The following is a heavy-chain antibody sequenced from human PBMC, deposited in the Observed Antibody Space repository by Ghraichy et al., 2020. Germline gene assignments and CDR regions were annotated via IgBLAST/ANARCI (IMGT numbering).Heavy chain of an antibody. CDR2: IYYSGSA. V-gene: IGHV4-39*01. CDR3: ARHLGGSYQLFDY. CDR1: GGSISSSNHY. J-gene: IGHJ4*02. D-gene: IGHD1-26*01. Sequence: SETLSLTCTVSGGSISSSNHYWGWIRQPPGKGLEWIGSIYYSGSAYYNPSLKSRVTISKDTSKSQFSLKLSSVTAAYTAVYYCARHLGGSYQLFDYWGQGTLVTVSS.